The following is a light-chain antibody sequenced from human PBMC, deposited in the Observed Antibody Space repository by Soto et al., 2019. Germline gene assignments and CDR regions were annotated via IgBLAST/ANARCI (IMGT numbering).Light chain of an antibody. CDR1: QGISRY. V-gene: IGKV1-9*01. J-gene: IGKJ4*01. CDR2: AAS. Sequence: IQLTQSPSSLSASVGDSVTITCRASQGISRYLSWYQQKPGRAPKLLISAASTLQSGVPARFSGSGSGTDFTLSITSLQPEDFATYYRQQLNTYPVTFGGGTKVEIK. CDR3: QQLNTYPVT.